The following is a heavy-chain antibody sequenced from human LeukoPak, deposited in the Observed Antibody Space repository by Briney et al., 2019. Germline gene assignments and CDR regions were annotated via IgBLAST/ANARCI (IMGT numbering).Heavy chain of an antibody. CDR1: GGSFSGYY. D-gene: IGHD5-18*01. J-gene: IGHJ4*02. Sequence: SETLSLTCAVYGGSFSGYYWSWIRQPPGKGLEWIGEINHSGSTNYNPSLKSRITISVDTSKNQFSLKLSSVTAADTAVYYCARGIQLWLRFWGQGTLVTAPS. CDR2: INHSGST. CDR3: ARGIQLWLRF. V-gene: IGHV4-34*01.